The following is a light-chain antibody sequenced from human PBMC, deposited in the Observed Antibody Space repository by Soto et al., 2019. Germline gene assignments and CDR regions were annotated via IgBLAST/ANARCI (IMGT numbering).Light chain of an antibody. CDR3: QQTYSAPHT. J-gene: IGKJ2*01. CDR2: AAS. CDR1: QSVRNS. Sequence: DIQMTQSPSSLSASVGDRVTITCRASQSVRNSLNWFQQKPGKAPKLLIYAASSLESGVSSRFSGSGSWTDFTLTISSLQPEDFATYHCQQTYSAPHTFDQGTKLEIK. V-gene: IGKV1-39*01.